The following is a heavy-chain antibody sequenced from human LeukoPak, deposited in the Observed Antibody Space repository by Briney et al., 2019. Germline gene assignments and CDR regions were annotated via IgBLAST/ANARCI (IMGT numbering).Heavy chain of an antibody. CDR2: IYYNGIT. CDR3: ARDHGDFVQHD. J-gene: IGHJ4*02. D-gene: IGHD4-17*01. V-gene: IGHV4-39*01. Sequence: KPSETLSLTCTVSGDSISSGNFYWGWIRRPPGKELQWIGSIYYNGITHYNPSLESRVTISADTSTNEFSLKLRSVTAADTAMYYCARDHGDFVQHDWGQGTLVTVSS. CDR1: GDSISSGNFY.